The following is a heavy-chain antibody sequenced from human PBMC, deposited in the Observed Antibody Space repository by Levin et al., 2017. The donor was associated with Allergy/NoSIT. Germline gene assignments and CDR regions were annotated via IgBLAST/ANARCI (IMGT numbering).Heavy chain of an antibody. D-gene: IGHD3-22*01. CDR1: GGSISSSSYY. J-gene: IGHJ4*02. Sequence: SQTLSLTCTVSGGSISSSSYYWGWIRQPPGKGLEWIVSIYYSGSTYYNPSLKSRVTISVDTSKNQFSLKLSSVTAADTAVYYCARRIFHPRGTSSGYSHGGNYFDYWGQGTLVTVSS. CDR2: IYYSGST. V-gene: IGHV4-39*01. CDR3: ARRIFHPRGTSSGYSHGGNYFDY.